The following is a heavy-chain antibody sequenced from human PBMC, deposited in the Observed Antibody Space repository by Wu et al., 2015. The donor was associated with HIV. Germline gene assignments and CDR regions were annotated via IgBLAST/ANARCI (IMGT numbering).Heavy chain of an antibody. CDR1: GGTFSSYA. CDR3: ARGVAPYYYDSSGYHDAFDI. V-gene: IGHV1-69*05. Sequence: QVQLVQSGAEVKKPGSSVKVSCKASGGTFSSYAISWVRQAPGQGLEWMGGIIPIFGTANYAQKFQGRVTITTDESTSTAYMELSSLRSEDTAVYYCARGVAPYYYDSSGYHDAFDIWGQGTMVTVSS. CDR2: IIPIFGTA. D-gene: IGHD3-22*01. J-gene: IGHJ3*02.